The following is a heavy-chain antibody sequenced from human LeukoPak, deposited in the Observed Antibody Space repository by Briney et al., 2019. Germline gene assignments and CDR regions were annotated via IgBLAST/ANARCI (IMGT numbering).Heavy chain of an antibody. J-gene: IGHJ1*01. CDR2: ISAYNGNT. D-gene: IGHD6-19*01. CDR1: GYTFTSYG. CDR3: ARAIAVAGTTMDFQR. V-gene: IGHV1-18*01. Sequence: ASVKVSCKASGYTFTSYGNSWVRQAPGQGLEWMGWISAYNGNTHYAQKLQGRFTMTTDTSTSTAYMELRSLRSDDTAVYYCARAIAVAGTTMDFQRWGQGTLVTVSS.